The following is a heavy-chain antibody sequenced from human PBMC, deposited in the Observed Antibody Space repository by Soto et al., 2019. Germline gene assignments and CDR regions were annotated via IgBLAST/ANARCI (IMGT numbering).Heavy chain of an antibody. CDR2: MYNTGST. D-gene: IGHD2-21*02. Sequence: QVPLQESGPGLVKPSETLSLTCTVSGGTISRYYWSWIRQPPGKGLEWIGYMYNTGSTVYNPSFKSRVTLSVETSKNQFSLKLNSVTAADTAVYYCARDLWGYCGTDCYPLDVWGQGTTVTVSS. CDR3: ARDLWGYCGTDCYPLDV. J-gene: IGHJ6*02. V-gene: IGHV4-59*01. CDR1: GGTISRYY.